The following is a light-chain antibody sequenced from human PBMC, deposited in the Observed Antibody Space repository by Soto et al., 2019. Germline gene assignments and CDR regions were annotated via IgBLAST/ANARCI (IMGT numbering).Light chain of an antibody. CDR1: QSISSK. CDR2: GAS. CDR3: QQYNSWTTIT. Sequence: EIVVTQSPATLSVSPGEGATLSCRASQSISSKLGWYQQRPGQAPRLLIYGASTRATGIPARFSGSGSGTEFTLTISSLQSEDSAVYYCQQYNSWTTITFGQGTRLEIK. V-gene: IGKV3-15*01. J-gene: IGKJ5*01.